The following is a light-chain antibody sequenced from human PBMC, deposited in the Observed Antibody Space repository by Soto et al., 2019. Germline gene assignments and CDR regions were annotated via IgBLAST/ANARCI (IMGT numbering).Light chain of an antibody. V-gene: IGKV3-11*01. J-gene: IGKJ4*01. CDR3: QQRRDWPRT. Sequence: IVLTQSPATLSLSPGERATLSCRASQSVSFYLAWYQQKPGQPPRVLIYDASNRATGIPARFSGSGSGTDFTLTISSLEPEDFAVYYCQQRRDWPRTFGGGTKVDIK. CDR2: DAS. CDR1: QSVSFY.